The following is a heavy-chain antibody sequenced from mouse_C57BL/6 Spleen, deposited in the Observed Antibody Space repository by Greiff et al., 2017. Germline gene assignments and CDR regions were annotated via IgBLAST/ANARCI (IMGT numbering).Heavy chain of an antibody. CDR2: ISYDGSN. Sequence: VQLKQSGPGLVKPSQSLSLTCSVTGYSITSGYYWNWIRQFPGNKLEWMGYISYDGSNNYNPSLKNRISITRDTSKNQFFLKLNSVTTEDTATYYCARDRTFYYAMDYWGQGTSVTVSS. CDR1: GYSITSGYY. V-gene: IGHV3-6*01. CDR3: ARDRTFYYAMDY. J-gene: IGHJ4*01.